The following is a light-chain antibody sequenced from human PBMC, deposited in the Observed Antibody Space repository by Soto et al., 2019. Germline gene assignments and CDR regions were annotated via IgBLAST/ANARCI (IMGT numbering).Light chain of an antibody. CDR2: GAS. J-gene: IGKJ2*01. V-gene: IGKV3-20*01. CDR3: QQYGYSSYT. CDR1: QSVSSTY. Sequence: DIVLTQSPGTLSLSPGERATLSCRASQSVSSTYLAWYQQKPGQAPRLLIYGASSRAPGILDRFSGSGSGTDFTLTISRLEPEDFAVYYCQQYGYSSYTFGQGTKLEIK.